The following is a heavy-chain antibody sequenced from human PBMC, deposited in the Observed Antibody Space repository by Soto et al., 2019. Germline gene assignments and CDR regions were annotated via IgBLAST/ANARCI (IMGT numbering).Heavy chain of an antibody. Sequence: VQLVESGGGVVQPGRSLRLSCAASGFTFSSYGMHWVRQAPGKGLEWVAVIWYDGSNKYYADSVKGRFTISRDNSKNTLYLQMNSLRAEDTAVYYCARDKEREQQLPFDYWGQGTLVTVSS. D-gene: IGHD6-13*01. V-gene: IGHV3-33*01. J-gene: IGHJ4*02. CDR2: IWYDGSNK. CDR3: ARDKEREQQLPFDY. CDR1: GFTFSSYG.